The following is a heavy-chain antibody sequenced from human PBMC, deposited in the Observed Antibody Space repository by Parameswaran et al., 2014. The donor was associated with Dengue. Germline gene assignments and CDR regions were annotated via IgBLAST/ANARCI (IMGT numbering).Heavy chain of an antibody. CDR3: ASFSSGIFDY. CDR2: IYTSGST. J-gene: IGHJ4*02. V-gene: IGHV4-4*07. Sequence: RWIRQPPGKGLEWIGRIYTSGSTNYNPSLKSRVTMSVDTSKNQFSLKLSSATAADTAVYYCASFSSGIFDYWGQGTLVTVSS. D-gene: IGHD3-22*01.